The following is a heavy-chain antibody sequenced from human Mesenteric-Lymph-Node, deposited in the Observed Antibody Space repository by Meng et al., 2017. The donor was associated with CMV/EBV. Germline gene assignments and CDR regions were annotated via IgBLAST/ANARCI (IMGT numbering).Heavy chain of an antibody. D-gene: IGHD3-16*01. CDR1: GFTFSDYY. CDR2: LHAAGDT. CDR3: ARVGFESGLWRRVD. J-gene: IGHJ4*02. Sequence: GESLKISCAASGFTFSDYYMSWIRQAPGKALEWISLLHAAGDTYYVDSVKGRFTISRDNSENMLYLQMNNLRVEDTAVYYCARVGFESGLWRRVDWGQGTLVTVSS. V-gene: IGHV3-66*02.